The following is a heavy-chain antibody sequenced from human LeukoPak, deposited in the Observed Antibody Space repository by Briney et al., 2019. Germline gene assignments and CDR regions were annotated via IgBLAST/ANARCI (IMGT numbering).Heavy chain of an antibody. CDR1: GYTFTSYD. J-gene: IGHJ5*02. CDR2: MNPNSGNT. Sequence: GSVKLSCKASGYTFTSYDINWVRQATGQGLEWMGWMNPNSGNTGYAQKFKGRVTMTRNTSISTAYMELSSLRSEDTAVYYCARYVARRNWFDPWGQGTLVTVSS. CDR3: ARYVARRNWFDP. V-gene: IGHV1-8*01. D-gene: IGHD6-6*01.